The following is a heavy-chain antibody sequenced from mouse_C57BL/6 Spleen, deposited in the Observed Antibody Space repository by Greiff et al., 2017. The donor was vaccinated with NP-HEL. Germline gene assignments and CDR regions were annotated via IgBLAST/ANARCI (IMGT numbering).Heavy chain of an antibody. D-gene: IGHD1-1*01. J-gene: IGHJ1*03. Sequence: DVKLQESGPGLVKPSQSLSLTCSVTGYSITSGYYWNWIRQFPGNKLEWMGYISYDGSNNYNPSLKNRISITRDTSKNQFFLKLNSVTTEDTATYYCAREGITTVVATGYFDVWGTGTTVTVSS. V-gene: IGHV3-6*01. CDR1: GYSITSGYY. CDR3: AREGITTVVATGYFDV. CDR2: ISYDGSN.